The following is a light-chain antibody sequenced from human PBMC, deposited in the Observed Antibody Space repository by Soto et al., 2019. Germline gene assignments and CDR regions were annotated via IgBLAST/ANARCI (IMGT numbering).Light chain of an antibody. CDR2: DAS. J-gene: IGKJ4*01. V-gene: IGKV1-33*01. CDR1: QDIRED. CDR3: QQYNKLPLT. Sequence: DIQMTQSPSSLSASFGDRVTITCQASQDIREDLNWYQQKAGKAPQLLIYDASNLETGVPSRFTRSGAGTDSTFTISSLQPEDTATYFCQQYNKLPLTFGGGTKVEI.